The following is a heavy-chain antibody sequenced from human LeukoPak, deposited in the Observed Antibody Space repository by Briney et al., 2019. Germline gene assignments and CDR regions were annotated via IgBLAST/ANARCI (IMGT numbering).Heavy chain of an antibody. CDR2: IYPGDSDT. CDR1: GYSFSSYW. CDR3: ARPLSYYDRFAAL. D-gene: IGHD3-22*01. V-gene: IGHV5-51*01. Sequence: GESLKISCKGSGYSFSSYWIGWVRQMPGKGLEWMGIIYPGDSDTRYSPSFQGQVTISADRSISTAYLQWSSLKASDTAMYYCARPLSYYDRFAALWGQGTMVTVSS. J-gene: IGHJ3*01.